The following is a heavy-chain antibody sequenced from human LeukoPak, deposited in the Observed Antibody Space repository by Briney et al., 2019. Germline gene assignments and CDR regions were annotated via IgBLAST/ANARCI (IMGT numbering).Heavy chain of an antibody. CDR2: IYYSGST. V-gene: IGHV4-59*01. J-gene: IGHJ4*02. CDR3: ARFDWFGELESEAL. D-gene: IGHD3-10*01. Sequence: PSETLSLTCTVSGGSISSYYWSWIRQPPGKGLEWIGYIYYSGSTNYNPSLKSRVTISVDTSKNQFSLKLSSVTAADTAVYYCARFDWFGELESEALWGQGTLVTVSS. CDR1: GGSISSYY.